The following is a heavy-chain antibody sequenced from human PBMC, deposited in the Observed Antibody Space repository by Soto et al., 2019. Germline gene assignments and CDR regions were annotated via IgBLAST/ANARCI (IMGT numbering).Heavy chain of an antibody. CDR2: IIPIFGTA. D-gene: IGHD2-15*01. J-gene: IGHJ6*02. CDR3: ASLGAANVPGYYGKDV. CDR1: GGTFSSYA. V-gene: IGHV1-69*13. Sequence: SVKVSCKASGGTFSSYAISWVRQAPGQGLEWMGGIIPIFGTANYAQKFQGRVTITADESTSTAYMELSSLRSEDTAVYYCASLGAANVPGYYGKDVWGQGTTVTVSS.